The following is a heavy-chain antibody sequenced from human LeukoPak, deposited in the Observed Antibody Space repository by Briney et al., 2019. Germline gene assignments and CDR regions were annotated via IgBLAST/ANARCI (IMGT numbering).Heavy chain of an antibody. J-gene: IGHJ6*04. D-gene: IGHD3-10*02. CDR1: GFTFSSYE. CDR3: AELGITMIGGV. V-gene: IGHV3-48*03. Sequence: GGSLRLSCAASGFTFSSYEMNWVRQAPGKGLEWVSYISSSGSTIYYADSVRGGFTISRDNAKISLYLQMNSLRAEDTAVYYCAELGITMIGGVWGKGTTVTISS. CDR2: ISSSGSTI.